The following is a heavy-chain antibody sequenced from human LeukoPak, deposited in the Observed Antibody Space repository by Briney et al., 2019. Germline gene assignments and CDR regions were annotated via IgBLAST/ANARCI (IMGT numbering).Heavy chain of an antibody. CDR3: VSRPYSSSWYYFDY. J-gene: IGHJ4*02. D-gene: IGHD6-13*01. V-gene: IGHV3-23*01. CDR1: GSTFNTNA. CDR2: ISGAGGST. Sequence: GSLRLSCEASGSTFNTNALNSVRQAPGKGLEWVSAISGAGGSTYYADSVKGRFTVSRDNSKNTLYLQMNSLRAEDTAVYYCVSRPYSSSWYYFDYWGQGALVTVSS.